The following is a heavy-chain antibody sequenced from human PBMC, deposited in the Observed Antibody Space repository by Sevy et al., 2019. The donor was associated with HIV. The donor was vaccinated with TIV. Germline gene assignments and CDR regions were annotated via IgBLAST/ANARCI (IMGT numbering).Heavy chain of an antibody. D-gene: IGHD4-17*01. Sequence: GESLKISCEASGFTFNSHAMTWVRQAPGKGLEWVSAISGSGDSKYYAGSVKGRVTISRVNSKNIMYLQMTSLGADDTAVYYCAKSSLPYGDYHFDFWGQGTVVTVSS. J-gene: IGHJ4*02. CDR3: AKSSLPYGDYHFDF. V-gene: IGHV3-23*01. CDR1: GFTFNSHA. CDR2: ISGSGDSK.